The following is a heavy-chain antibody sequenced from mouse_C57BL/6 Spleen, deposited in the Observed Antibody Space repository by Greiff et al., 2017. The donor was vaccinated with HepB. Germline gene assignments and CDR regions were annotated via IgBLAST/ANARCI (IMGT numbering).Heavy chain of an antibody. CDR1: GYTFTDYN. J-gene: IGHJ1*03. V-gene: IGHV1-22*01. CDR2: INPNNGGT. D-gene: IGHD1-1*01. Sequence: EVQLQQSGPELVKPGASVKMSCKASGYTFTDYNMHWVKQSHGKSLEWIGYINPNNGGTSSNQKFKGKATLTVNKSSSTAYMELRSLTSEVSAVYYCARSGAQYYDSGYGWYFDVWGTGTTVTVSS. CDR3: ARSGAQYYDSGYGWYFDV.